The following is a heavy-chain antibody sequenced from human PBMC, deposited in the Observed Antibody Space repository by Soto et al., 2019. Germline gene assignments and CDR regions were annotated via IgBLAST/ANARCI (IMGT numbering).Heavy chain of an antibody. D-gene: IGHD2-2*01. J-gene: IGHJ6*02. CDR2: IIPIFGTA. V-gene: IGHV1-69*13. Sequence: SVKVSCKASGGTFSSYAISWVRQAPGQGLEWMGGIIPIFGTANYAQKFQGRVTITADESTSTAYMELSSLRSEDTAVYYCARVLPAASTKSYYYYGMDVWGQGNTVTLSS. CDR1: GGTFSSYA. CDR3: ARVLPAASTKSYYYYGMDV.